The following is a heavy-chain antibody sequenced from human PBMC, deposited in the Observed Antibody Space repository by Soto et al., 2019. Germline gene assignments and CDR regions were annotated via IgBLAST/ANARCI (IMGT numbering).Heavy chain of an antibody. CDR3: AADKAARYYYGMDV. Sequence: SVKVSCKASGFTFTSSAVQWVRQARGQRLEWIGWIVVGSGNTNYAQKFQERVTITRDMSTSTAYMELSSLRPEDTAVYYCAADKAARYYYGMDVWGQGTTVTVFS. CDR1: GFTFTSSA. J-gene: IGHJ6*02. D-gene: IGHD6-13*01. V-gene: IGHV1-58*01. CDR2: IVVGSGNT.